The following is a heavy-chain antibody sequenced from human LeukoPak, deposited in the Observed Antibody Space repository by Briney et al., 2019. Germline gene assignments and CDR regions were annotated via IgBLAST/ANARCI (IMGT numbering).Heavy chain of an antibody. D-gene: IGHD3-10*01. CDR3: ASYMVRGVII. Sequence: PSETLSLTCTVSGASISSGGYYWSWLRQHPGKGLEWIGYIYYSGSTYYNPSLKSVVTISVDTSKSQFSLKLSSGTAADTAVYYCASYMVRGVIIWGQGTLVTVSS. CDR1: GASISSGGYY. J-gene: IGHJ4*02. V-gene: IGHV4-31*01. CDR2: IYYSGST.